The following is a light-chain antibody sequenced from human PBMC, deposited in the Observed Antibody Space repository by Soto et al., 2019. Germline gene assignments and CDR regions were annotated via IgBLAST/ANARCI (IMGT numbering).Light chain of an antibody. V-gene: IGKV1-5*03. Sequence: DIQMTQSPSTLSASVGDRVTITCRASQSISSWLAWYQQKPGKAPKLLIYKASTLETGVPARFSGSGSGTVFTLTIGSVQPDDFATYYCQHYNTFWTFGQGTKVEI. J-gene: IGKJ1*01. CDR3: QHYNTFWT. CDR1: QSISSW. CDR2: KAS.